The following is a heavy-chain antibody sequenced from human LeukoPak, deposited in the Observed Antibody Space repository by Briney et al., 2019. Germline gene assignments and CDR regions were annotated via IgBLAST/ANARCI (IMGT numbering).Heavy chain of an antibody. Sequence: SETLSLTCTVSGGSISSSSYYWGWIRQPPGKGLEWIGSIYYSGSTYYNPSLKSRVTISVDTSKNQFSLKLSSVTAADTAVYYCASPPGDDGYNSGFDYWGQGTLVTVSS. V-gene: IGHV4-39*07. J-gene: IGHJ4*02. CDR3: ASPPGDDGYNSGFDY. D-gene: IGHD5-24*01. CDR1: GGSISSSSYY. CDR2: IYYSGST.